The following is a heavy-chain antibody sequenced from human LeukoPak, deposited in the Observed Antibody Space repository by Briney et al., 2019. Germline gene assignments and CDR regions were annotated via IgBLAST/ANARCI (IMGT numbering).Heavy chain of an antibody. CDR2: IYSSGST. Sequence: SETLSLTCTVSGGSISSYYWSWIRQPAGEGLEWIRRIYSSGSTNYNPSLKSRVTMSVDTSKNQFSLKLSSVTAADTAVYYCARGQYHLLYWYFDLWGRGTLVTVSS. D-gene: IGHD2-2*01. J-gene: IGHJ2*01. CDR3: ARGQYHLLYWYFDL. V-gene: IGHV4-4*07. CDR1: GGSISSYY.